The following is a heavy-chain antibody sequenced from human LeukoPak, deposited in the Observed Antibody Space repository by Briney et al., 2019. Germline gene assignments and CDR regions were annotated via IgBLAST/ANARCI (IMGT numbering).Heavy chain of an antibody. D-gene: IGHD3-22*01. CDR2: IIPIFGTA. V-gene: IGHV1-69*05. Sequence: SVKVSCKASGGTFSSYAISWVRQAPGQGLEWMGGIIPIFGTANYAQKFQGRVTITTDESTSTAYMELSSLRSEDTAVYYCARGPPYYYDSSGYYYLDYWGQGTLVTVSS. CDR3: ARGPPYYYDSSGYYYLDY. CDR1: GGTFSSYA. J-gene: IGHJ4*02.